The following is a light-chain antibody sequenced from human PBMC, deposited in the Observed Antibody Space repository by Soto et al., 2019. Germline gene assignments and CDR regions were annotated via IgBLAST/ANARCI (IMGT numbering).Light chain of an antibody. V-gene: IGKV1-13*02. J-gene: IGKJ5*01. CDR1: QGIRND. CDR2: DAS. Sequence: IQMTQFPSSLSASVGDRVTISCRASQGIRNDLAWYQQKPGKAPNLLIYDASTLERGVPSRFSGTGSGTEFTRTIDRLQPDDFAPYYCQQYHTSSITFGQGTRLEI. CDR3: QQYHTSSIT.